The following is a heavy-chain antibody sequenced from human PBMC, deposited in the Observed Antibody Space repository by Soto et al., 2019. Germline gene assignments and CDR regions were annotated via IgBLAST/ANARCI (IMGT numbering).Heavy chain of an antibody. CDR2: INPDSGAT. CDR3: ARGDYGTGGYPFPYFDY. J-gene: IGHJ4*02. D-gene: IGHD2-8*02. Sequence: HEHLVQSGAEVKRPGASLKVSCKASGYSFTGYYIHWVRQAPGQGLEWMGWINPDSGATNYAQNFQGRVTLTSDTSISTASMDRTSRTSDDTAYYYCARGDYGTGGYPFPYFDYWGQGTLVIVSS. V-gene: IGHV1-2*02. CDR1: GYSFTGYY.